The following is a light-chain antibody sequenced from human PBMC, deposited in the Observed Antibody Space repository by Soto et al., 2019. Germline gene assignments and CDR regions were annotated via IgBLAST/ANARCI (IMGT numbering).Light chain of an antibody. V-gene: IGLV1-44*01. Sequence: QAVVTQPHSASGTPGQRVTISCSGSSSNIGTSSVHWFQQLPGTAPKLLISTTNQRPSGVPERFSGSKSGTSASLAISGLQSEDEADYYCAAWDDSLNGHVFGSGTKLNVL. J-gene: IGLJ1*01. CDR1: SSNIGTSS. CDR3: AAWDDSLNGHV. CDR2: TTN.